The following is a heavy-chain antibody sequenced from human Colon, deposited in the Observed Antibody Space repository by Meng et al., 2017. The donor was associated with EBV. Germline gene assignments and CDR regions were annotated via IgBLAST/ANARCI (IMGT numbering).Heavy chain of an antibody. D-gene: IGHD3-10*01. J-gene: IGHJ4*02. CDR3: ARRRGGSGRDC. CDR1: GGSISSNGYY. Sequence: QLPLQAAGPGIVKPSETLSLTCTVSGGSISSNGYYWDWVRQPPGKGLEWIGAIYHSGSTSYNPSLQSRVTMFVDTSKNQFSLMLTSVTATDTAVYYCARRRGGSGRDCWGQGTLVTVSS. CDR2: IYHSGST. V-gene: IGHV4-39*01.